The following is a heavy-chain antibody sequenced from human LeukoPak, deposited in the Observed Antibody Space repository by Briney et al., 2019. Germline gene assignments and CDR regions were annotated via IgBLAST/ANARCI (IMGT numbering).Heavy chain of an antibody. J-gene: IGHJ6*03. CDR1: GGSISSNW. CDR2: IDHSGST. CDR3: ARRVGRYFGERAYYYNYMDV. Sequence: SETLSLTCAVSGGSISSNWWSWVRQPPGKGLEWIGEIDHSGSTNYNPSLKSRVTISVDTSKNQFSLKLSSVTAADTAVYYCARRVGRYFGERAYYYNYMDVWDKGTTVTISS. D-gene: IGHD3-10*01. V-gene: IGHV4-4*02.